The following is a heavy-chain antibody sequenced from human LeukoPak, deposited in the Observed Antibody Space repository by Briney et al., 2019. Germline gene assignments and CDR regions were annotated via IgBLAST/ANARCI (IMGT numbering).Heavy chain of an antibody. CDR3: TRGSDGEYDS. CDR1: GGSISSSNW. Sequence: SETLSLTCAVSGGSISSSNWWSWVRQPPGKGLEWIGEIYHSGSTNYNPSLKSRVTISLDTSKKQFSLKLSSVTAADTAVYYCTRGSDGEYDSWGQGTLVTVSS. CDR2: IYHSGST. J-gene: IGHJ4*02. V-gene: IGHV4-4*02. D-gene: IGHD5-24*01.